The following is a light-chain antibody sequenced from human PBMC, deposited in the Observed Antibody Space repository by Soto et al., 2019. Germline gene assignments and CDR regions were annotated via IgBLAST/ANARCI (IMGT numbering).Light chain of an antibody. CDR2: WAS. J-gene: IGKJ4*01. Sequence: DIAMTQSPDSLSVSLGERATINCKASRSLLHSSNNENHLAWYQQKPGQPPKLLIYWASTRESGVPDRFTGSGSETDFSLTISGLQAEDVAVYYCHQYYSIPLTFGGGTKVEIK. V-gene: IGKV4-1*01. CDR3: HQYYSIPLT. CDR1: RSLLHSSNNENH.